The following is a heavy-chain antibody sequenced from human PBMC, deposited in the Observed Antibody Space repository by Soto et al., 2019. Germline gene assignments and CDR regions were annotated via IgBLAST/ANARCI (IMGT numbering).Heavy chain of an antibody. CDR2: IYFSGSA. CDR1: GDSLSSGSYY. J-gene: IGHJ4*02. CDR3: GRAATRLNRAIHY. Sequence: QVQLQESGPGLVKPSETLFLTCAVSGDSLSSGSYYWTWVRQHPGEGLEWMGYIYFSGSAYSNPSLKNRLTLSVDTSKNQFSLRLDSVTAADTAVYYCGRAATRLNRAIHYWGQGTLVTVSS. V-gene: IGHV4-31*11. D-gene: IGHD5-12*01.